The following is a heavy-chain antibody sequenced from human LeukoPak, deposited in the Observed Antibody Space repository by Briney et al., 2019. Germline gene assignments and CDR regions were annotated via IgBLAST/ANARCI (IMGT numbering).Heavy chain of an antibody. CDR3: ARIVSRNDWIRYFGY. Sequence: PSQTLSLTCTVSGGSISSGGYYWSWIRQHPGKGLEWIGYIYYSGSTYYNPSLKSRVTISVDTSKNQFSLKLSSVTAADTAVYYCARIVSRNDWIRYFGYWGQGTLVTVSS. CDR2: IYYSGST. V-gene: IGHV4-31*03. CDR1: GGSISSGGYY. D-gene: IGHD1-1*01. J-gene: IGHJ4*02.